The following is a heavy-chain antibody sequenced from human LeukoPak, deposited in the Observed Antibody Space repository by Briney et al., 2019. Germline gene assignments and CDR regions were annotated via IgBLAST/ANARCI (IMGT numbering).Heavy chain of an antibody. CDR2: INHSGST. Sequence: SETLSLTCAVYGGSFSGYYWSWIRQPPGKGLEWIGEINHSGSTNYNPSLKSRVTMSVDKSKNQFSLKLSSLTAADTAVYYCATFKYYYDSSGYYRFDNWGQGTLVTVSS. D-gene: IGHD3-22*01. CDR3: ATFKYYYDSSGYYRFDN. V-gene: IGHV4-34*01. J-gene: IGHJ4*02. CDR1: GGSFSGYY.